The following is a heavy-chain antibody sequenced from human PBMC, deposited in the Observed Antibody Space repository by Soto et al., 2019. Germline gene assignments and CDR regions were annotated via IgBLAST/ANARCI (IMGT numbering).Heavy chain of an antibody. Sequence: ASVKVSCKASGSGFISSGIQWVRQAHGQRLEWIGWIVVASGQTNYAQNFRGRVAITRDTSTATAYIELTGLTSEDTAVYFCSADRPDIGVGWWVWGQGTTVTV. J-gene: IGHJ6*02. CDR1: GSGFISSG. V-gene: IGHV1-58*02. D-gene: IGHD2-15*01. CDR3: SADRPDIGVGWWV. CDR2: IVVASGQT.